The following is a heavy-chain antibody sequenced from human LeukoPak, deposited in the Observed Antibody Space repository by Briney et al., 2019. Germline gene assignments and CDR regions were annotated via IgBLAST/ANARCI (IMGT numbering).Heavy chain of an antibody. CDR3: ARDGFRGPSDY. J-gene: IGHJ4*02. CDR2: ISTDNGNT. Sequence: ASVKVSCKASGYSFPSYGINWVRQAPGQGLEWMGWISTDNGNTDYAQNLQGRVTMATDTSTSTAYMELRSLRSDDTALYYCARDGFRGPSDYWGQGTLVTVSS. D-gene: IGHD3-16*01. V-gene: IGHV1-18*01. CDR1: GYSFPSYG.